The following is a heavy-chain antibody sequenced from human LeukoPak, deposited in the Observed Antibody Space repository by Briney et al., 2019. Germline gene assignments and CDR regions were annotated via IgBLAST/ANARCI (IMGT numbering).Heavy chain of an antibody. D-gene: IGHD6-13*01. CDR2: ISSSGSTI. CDR1: GFTFSDYY. V-gene: IGHV3-11*01. J-gene: IGHJ4*02. CDR3: AGLAAAGVREDDY. Sequence: MTGGSLRLSCSASGFTFSDYYMSWIRQAPGKGLEWVSYISSSGSTIYYADSVKGRFTISRDNAKNSLYLQMNSLRAEDTAVYYCAGLAAAGVREDDYWGQGTLVTVSS.